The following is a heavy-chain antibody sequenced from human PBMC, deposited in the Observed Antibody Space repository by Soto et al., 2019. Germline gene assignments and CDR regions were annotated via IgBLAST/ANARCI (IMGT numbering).Heavy chain of an antibody. J-gene: IGHJ6*02. V-gene: IGHV1-2*02. CDR2: INPNSGGT. Sequence: ASVKVSCKTSGDTFTDSSMHWVRQAPGQGLEWMGWINPNSGGTNYAQKFQGRVTMTRDTSISTAYMELSRLRSDDTAMYYCAREPSGWNHNYYYYYGMDVWGQGTTVTVSS. D-gene: IGHD6-19*01. CDR1: GDTFTDSS. CDR3: AREPSGWNHNYYYYYGMDV.